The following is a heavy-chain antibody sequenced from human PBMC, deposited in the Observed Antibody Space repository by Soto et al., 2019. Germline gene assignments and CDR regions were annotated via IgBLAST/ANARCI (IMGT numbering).Heavy chain of an antibody. CDR1: GYSFTSYW. Sequence: PGESLKISCKGSGYSFTSYWISWVRQMPGKGLEWMGRIDPSDSYTNYSPSFQGHVTISADKSISTAYLQWSSLKASDTAMYYCARREVMVVTAASRYYGMEVWGQGTTVTVS. CDR2: IDPSDSYT. CDR3: ARREVMVVTAASRYYGMEV. D-gene: IGHD2-21*02. V-gene: IGHV5-10-1*01. J-gene: IGHJ6*02.